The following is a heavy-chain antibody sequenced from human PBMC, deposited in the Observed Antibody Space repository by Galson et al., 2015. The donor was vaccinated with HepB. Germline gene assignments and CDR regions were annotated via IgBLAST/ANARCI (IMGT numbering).Heavy chain of an antibody. V-gene: IGHV2-70*01. CDR3: ALSRGYTYGRLGTDCFDY. CDR2: IDWDDVK. Sequence: PALVKPTQTLTLTCTFSGFSLNTSEMCVSWIRQPPGKPLEWLAVIDWDDVKYYNTSLKTRLTISKDTSKNQVVLKMTNMDPVETATYYCALSRGYTYGRLGTDCFDYWGQGTLVTVSS. D-gene: IGHD5-18*01. J-gene: IGHJ4*02. CDR1: GFSLNTSEMC.